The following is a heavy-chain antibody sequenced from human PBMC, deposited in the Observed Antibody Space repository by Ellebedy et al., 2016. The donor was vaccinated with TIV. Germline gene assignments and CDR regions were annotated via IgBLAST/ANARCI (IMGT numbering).Heavy chain of an antibody. J-gene: IGHJ6*02. CDR3: ARLLITMVYGMDV. Sequence: MPSETLSLTCTVSGGSISSSSYYWSWIRQPPGKGLEWIGEINHSGSTNYNPSLKSRVIISVDTSKNQFSLKLSSVTAADTAVYYCARLLITMVYGMDVWGQGTTVTVSS. CDR2: INHSGST. V-gene: IGHV4-39*07. CDR1: GGSISSSSYY. D-gene: IGHD3-10*01.